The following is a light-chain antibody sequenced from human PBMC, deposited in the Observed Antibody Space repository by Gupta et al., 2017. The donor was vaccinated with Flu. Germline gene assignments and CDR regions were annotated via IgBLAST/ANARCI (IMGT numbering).Light chain of an antibody. CDR2: DSS. J-gene: IGKJ2*01. Sequence: EIVLTQSPVTLSLSPGERATLSGRASQNIGAFLAWYQQKPGQPPRLVIYDSSYTFTVVPARLRGSGAGTDFTLTSSGREPEDFAIDYGQQSYRWYTSGKGTNLEV. V-gene: IGKV3-11*01. CDR1: QNIGAF. CDR3: QQSYRWYT.